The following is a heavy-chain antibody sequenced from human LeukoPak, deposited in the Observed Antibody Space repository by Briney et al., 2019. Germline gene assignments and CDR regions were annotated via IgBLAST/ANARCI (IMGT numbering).Heavy chain of an antibody. D-gene: IGHD1-26*01. CDR3: AQRQGPSSGSYDYFDP. V-gene: IGHV4-4*08. CDR1: GGSMSGSY. CDR2: IHSGGYT. J-gene: IGHJ5*02. Sequence: SETLSLTCSISGGSMSGSYWTWIRQPPGQGLEWIAYIHSGGYTNYNPSLKSRVTISVDPSNNQFSLRVTSVTAADTAVYYCAQRQGPSSGSYDYFDPWGQGALVIVSS.